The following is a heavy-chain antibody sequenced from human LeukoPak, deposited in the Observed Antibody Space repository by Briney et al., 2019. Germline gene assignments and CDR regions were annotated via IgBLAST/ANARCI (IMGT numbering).Heavy chain of an antibody. D-gene: IGHD3-10*01. CDR2: LKEDGSVI. V-gene: IGHV3-7*01. J-gene: IGHJ4*02. CDR1: GFGFSNYW. Sequence: PGGSRRLSCLGSGFGFSNYWMTWLRQAPGEGLEWVANLKEDGSVIYYADSVKGRFTISRDNAKNSVYLQMNSLRVEDTALYYCATGRWFGEFAGSAFEDWGQGTLVTVSS. CDR3: ATGRWFGEFAGSAFED.